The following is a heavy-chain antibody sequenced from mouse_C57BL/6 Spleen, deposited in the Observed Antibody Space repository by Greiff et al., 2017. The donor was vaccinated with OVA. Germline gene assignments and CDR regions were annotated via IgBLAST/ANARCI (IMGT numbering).Heavy chain of an antibody. CDR3: ARDDWDFDY. CDR1: GFTFSSYG. V-gene: IGHV5-4*01. D-gene: IGHD4-1*01. Sequence: EVMLVESGGDLVKPGGSLKLSCAASGFTFSSYGMSWVRQTPDKRLEWVATISSGGSYTYYPDNVKGRFTISRDNAKNNLYLQMSHLKSEDTAMYYCARDDWDFDYWGQGTTLTVSS. J-gene: IGHJ2*01. CDR2: ISSGGSYT.